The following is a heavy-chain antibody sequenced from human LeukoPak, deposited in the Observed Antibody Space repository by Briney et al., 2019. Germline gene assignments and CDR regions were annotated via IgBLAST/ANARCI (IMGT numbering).Heavy chain of an antibody. J-gene: IGHJ3*02. CDR3: ARVKSYYYDTSDKDAFDI. Sequence: GASVKVSCKAFGYTFTSHFMHWVRQAPGQGLEWMGIINPRGGSTSYTQKFQGRVTMTRDTSTSTVYMELSSLGSEDTAVYYCARVKSYYYDTSDKDAFDIWGQGTMVTVSS. CDR2: INPRGGST. CDR1: GYTFTSHF. V-gene: IGHV1-46*01. D-gene: IGHD3-22*01.